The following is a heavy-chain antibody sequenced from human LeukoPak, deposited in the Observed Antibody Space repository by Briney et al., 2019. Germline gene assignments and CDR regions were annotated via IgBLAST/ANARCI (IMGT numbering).Heavy chain of an antibody. J-gene: IGHJ4*02. CDR2: IGGSGGTT. CDR1: GFTFSSYA. Sequence: GGSLRLSCTASGFTFSSYAMSWVRQAPGKGLEWVSTIGGSGGTTYSADSVKGRFTISRDNSKNTLYLQMNTLRAEDTAVYYCAKVTSFWGQGALVTVSS. CDR3: AKVTSF. D-gene: IGHD1/OR15-1a*01. V-gene: IGHV3-23*01.